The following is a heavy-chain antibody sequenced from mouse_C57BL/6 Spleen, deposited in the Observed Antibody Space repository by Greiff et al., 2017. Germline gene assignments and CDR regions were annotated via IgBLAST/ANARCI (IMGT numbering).Heavy chain of an antibody. V-gene: IGHV3-6*01. Sequence: EVKLVESGPGLVKPSQSLSLTCSVTGYSITSGYYWNWIRQFPGNKLEWMGYISYDGSNNYNPSLKNRISITRDTSKNQFFLKLNSVTTEDTATYYCATHQGAYWGQGTLVTVSA. CDR3: ATHQGAY. J-gene: IGHJ3*01. CDR2: ISYDGSN. CDR1: GYSITSGYY.